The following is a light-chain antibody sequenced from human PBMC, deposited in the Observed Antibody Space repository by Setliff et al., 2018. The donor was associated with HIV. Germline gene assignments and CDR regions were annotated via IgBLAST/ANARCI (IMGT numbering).Light chain of an antibody. CDR3: CSNAARPTFYV. CDR2: DVS. V-gene: IGLV2-11*01. J-gene: IGLJ1*01. Sequence: QSVLTQPRSVSGSPGQSVTVFCSGSSTTFGTYNYVSWYQQQPGKAPRLIIYDVSERPPGVPDRFSGSKSGNTASLTISGLQAEDEADYYCCSNAARPTFYVFGSGTKVTV. CDR1: STTFGTYNY.